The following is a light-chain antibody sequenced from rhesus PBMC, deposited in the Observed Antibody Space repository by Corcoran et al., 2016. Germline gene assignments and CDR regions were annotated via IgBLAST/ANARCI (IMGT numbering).Light chain of an antibody. CDR3: QQYSSRPPT. CDR2: KAS. CDR1: QGISSW. J-gene: IGKJ1*01. V-gene: IGKV1-22*01. Sequence: DIQMTQSPSSLSASVGDTVTITCRASQGISSWLAWYPQKPGKTPKLLIYKASRLQSGVPSRFSGSGTGTDFTLTISSLQSEDVATYYCQQYSSRPPTFGQGTKVEIK.